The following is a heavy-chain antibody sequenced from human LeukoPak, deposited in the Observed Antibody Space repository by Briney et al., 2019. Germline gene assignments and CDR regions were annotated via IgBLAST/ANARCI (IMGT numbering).Heavy chain of an antibody. CDR2: INHSGST. CDR1: GGSFSGYY. V-gene: IGHV4-34*01. CDR3: ARDVNYYDSSGYYYD. Sequence: PSETLSLTCAVYGGSFSGYYWSWIRQPPGKGLEWIGEINHSGSTNYNPSLKSRVTISVDTSKNQFSLKLSSVTAADTAVYYCARDVNYYDSSGYYYDWGQGTLVTVSS. J-gene: IGHJ4*02. D-gene: IGHD3-22*01.